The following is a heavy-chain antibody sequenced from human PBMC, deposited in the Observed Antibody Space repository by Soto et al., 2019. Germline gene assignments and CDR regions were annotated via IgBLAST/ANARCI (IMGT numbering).Heavy chain of an antibody. CDR2: IYPGDSDT. CDR3: ARRDAYNLDY. Sequence: PGESLKISCKGSVYRFTSQWIGWVRQVPGKGLEWMGIIYPGDSDTRYSPSFQGQVTISADKSISTAYLQWSSLKASDTAIYYCARRDAYNLDYWGQGTLVTVS. V-gene: IGHV5-51*01. CDR1: VYRFTSQW. J-gene: IGHJ4*02. D-gene: IGHD1-1*01.